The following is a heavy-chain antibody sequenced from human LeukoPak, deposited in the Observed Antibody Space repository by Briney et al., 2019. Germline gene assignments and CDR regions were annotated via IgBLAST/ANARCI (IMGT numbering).Heavy chain of an antibody. D-gene: IGHD1-26*01. Sequence: KPSENLSLTCTGSGDYISGYYWSWIRPPPGKEQEWIGFIYYSGSTNYNPSLKSRVAISVDRSKNQFSLKLSSVTAADTAVYYCARDRVGGATAAFDIWGQGTMVTASS. CDR1: GDYISGYY. J-gene: IGHJ3*02. CDR3: ARDRVGGATAAFDI. V-gene: IGHV4-59*01. CDR2: IYYSGST.